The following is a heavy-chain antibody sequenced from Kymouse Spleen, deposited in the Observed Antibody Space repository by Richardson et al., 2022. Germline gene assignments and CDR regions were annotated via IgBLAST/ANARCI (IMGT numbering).Heavy chain of an antibody. V-gene: IGHV3-9*01. J-gene: IGHJ4*02. CDR1: GFTFDDYA. CDR2: ISWNSGSI. D-gene: IGHD6-6*01. CDR3: AKALAARGLGPFDY. Sequence: EVQLVESGGGLVQPGRSLRLSCAASGFTFDDYAMHWVRQAPGKGLEWVSGISWNSGSIGYADSVKGRFTISRDNAKNSLYLQMNSLRAEDTALYYCAKALAARGLGPFDYWGQGTLVTVSS.